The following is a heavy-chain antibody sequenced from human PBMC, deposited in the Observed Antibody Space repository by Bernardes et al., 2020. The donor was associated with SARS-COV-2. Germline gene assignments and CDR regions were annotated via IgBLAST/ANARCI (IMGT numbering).Heavy chain of an antibody. D-gene: IGHD3-10*01. CDR1: GGSISVYC. CDR3: ARVDGSSGIDSSAFYYYLGVDI. V-gene: IGHV4-59*01. Sequence: SETLSLTCSVSGGSISVYCWSWFRLPPGKGLEWIGHIFHTGSTNYNPSLKSRVAMSLDTSNNQFSLKLTSVTAADTAVYYCARVDGSSGIDSSAFYYYLGVDIWGRGTTVSVSS. CDR2: IFHTGST. J-gene: IGHJ6*02.